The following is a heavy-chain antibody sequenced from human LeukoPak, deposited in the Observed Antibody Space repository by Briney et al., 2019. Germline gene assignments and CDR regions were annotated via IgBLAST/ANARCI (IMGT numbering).Heavy chain of an antibody. CDR3: AREYTLYISGWFIDY. D-gene: IGHD6-19*01. CDR2: LDYSGST. CDR1: GDSSTNSLYY. V-gene: IGHV4-39*07. Sequence: SETLSLTCTVSGDSSTNSLYYWGWVRQPPGKGLEWIGTLDYSGSTHYNPSLRSQAAISIDTSKNQFSLTLSPVTAADTAIYYCAREYTLYISGWFIDYWGQGTVVTVSS. J-gene: IGHJ4*02.